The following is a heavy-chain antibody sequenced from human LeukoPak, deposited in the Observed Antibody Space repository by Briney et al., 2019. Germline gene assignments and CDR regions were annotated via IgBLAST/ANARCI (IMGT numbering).Heavy chain of an antibody. CDR2: IYHSGST. D-gene: IGHD3-10*01. Sequence: PSETLSLTCAVSGGSISSGGYSWSWIRQPPAKGLEWIGYIYHSGSTYYNPSLKSRVTISVDRSKNQFSLKLSSVTAADTAVYYCASSPVSPYYFDYWGQGTLVTVSS. CDR1: GGSISSGGYS. CDR3: ASSPVSPYYFDY. V-gene: IGHV4-30-2*01. J-gene: IGHJ4*02.